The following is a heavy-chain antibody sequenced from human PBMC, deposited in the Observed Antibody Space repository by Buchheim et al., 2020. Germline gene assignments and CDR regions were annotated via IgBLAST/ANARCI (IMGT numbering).Heavy chain of an antibody. V-gene: IGHV4-34*01. D-gene: IGHD2-2*01. CDR3: ARALTSSYRSYNWFDP. CDR1: GGSFSGYY. CDR2: INHSGST. J-gene: IGHJ5*02. Sequence: QVQLQQWGAGLLKPSETLSLTCAVYGGSFSGYYWGWIRQPPGKGLEWIGEINHSGSTNYNPSLKSRVTISVDTSKNQFSLKLSSVTAADTAVYYCARALTSSYRSYNWFDPWGQGTL.